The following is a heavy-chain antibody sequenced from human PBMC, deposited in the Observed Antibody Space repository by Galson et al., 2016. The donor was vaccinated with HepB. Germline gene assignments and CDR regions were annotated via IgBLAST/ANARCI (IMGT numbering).Heavy chain of an antibody. CDR3: VREDYGDDPIYYYYYGMDV. V-gene: IGHV3-74*01. CDR1: GFPFSKYW. Sequence: SLRLSCAASGFPFSKYWMHWVRQAPGKGLVWVSRINSDGSSTTYADSVKGRFTISRDNAKNTLYLQMNSLRAEDTALYCCVREDYGDDPIYYYYYGMDVWGQGTTVSVSS. CDR2: INSDGSST. J-gene: IGHJ6*02. D-gene: IGHD4-17*01.